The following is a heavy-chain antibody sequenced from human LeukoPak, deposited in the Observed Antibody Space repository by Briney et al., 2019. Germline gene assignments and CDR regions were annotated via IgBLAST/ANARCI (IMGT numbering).Heavy chain of an antibody. J-gene: IGHJ4*02. CDR2: INPNSGGT. CDR1: GHTFTGYY. CDR3: ARDLTKQWLVPFDY. D-gene: IGHD6-19*01. Sequence: GASVKVSCKASGHTFTGYYMHWVRQAPGQGLEWMGWINPNSGGTNYAQKFQGRVTMTRDTSISTAYMELRSLRSDDTAVYYCARDLTKQWLVPFDYWGQGTLVTVSS. V-gene: IGHV1-2*02.